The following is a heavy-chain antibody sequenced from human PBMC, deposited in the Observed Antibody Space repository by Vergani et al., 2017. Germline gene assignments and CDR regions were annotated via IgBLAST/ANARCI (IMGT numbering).Heavy chain of an antibody. CDR1: GFTFSSYG. CDR3: ARGLNPELLYAFDI. Sequence: QVQMVESGGGVVQPGRSLRLSCAASGFTFSSYGMHWVRQAPGKGLEWVAVIWFDGSNKYYADSVTGRFTISRDTSKNTLYLQMNSLRAENTSVYYCARGLNPELLYAFDIWGQGTMVTVSS. D-gene: IGHD1-26*01. J-gene: IGHJ3*02. CDR2: IWFDGSNK. V-gene: IGHV3-33*01.